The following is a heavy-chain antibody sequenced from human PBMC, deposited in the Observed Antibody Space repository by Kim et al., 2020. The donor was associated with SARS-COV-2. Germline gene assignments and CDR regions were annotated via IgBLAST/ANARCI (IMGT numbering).Heavy chain of an antibody. D-gene: IGHD6-6*01. V-gene: IGHV4-59*13. J-gene: IGHJ6*02. CDR1: GGSISSYY. CDR3: ARDGGQLGYYYYYGMDV. Sequence: SETLSLTCTVSGGSISSYYWSWIRQPPGKGLEWIGYIYYSGSTNYNPSLKSRVTISVDTSKNQFSLKLSSVTAADTAVYYCARDGGQLGYYYYYGMDVWGQGTTVTVSS. CDR2: IYYSGST.